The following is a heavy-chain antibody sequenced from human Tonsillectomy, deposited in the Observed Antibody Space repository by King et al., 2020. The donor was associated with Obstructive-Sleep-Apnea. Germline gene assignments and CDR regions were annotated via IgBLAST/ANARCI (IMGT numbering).Heavy chain of an antibody. CDR3: AKDRAEQQLVRDFDY. Sequence: VQLLESGGGLVQPGGSLRLSCAASGFTFSSYAMSWVRQAPGKGLEWVSAISGSGGSTYYADSVKGRFTISRDNSKNTLYLQMDSLRAEDTAVYYCAKDRAEQQLVRDFDYWGQGTLVTVSS. V-gene: IGHV3-23*01. CDR1: GFTFSSYA. CDR2: ISGSGGST. J-gene: IGHJ4*02. D-gene: IGHD6-13*01.